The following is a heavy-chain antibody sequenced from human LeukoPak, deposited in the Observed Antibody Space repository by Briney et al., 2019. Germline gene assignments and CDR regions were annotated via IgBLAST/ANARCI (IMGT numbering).Heavy chain of an antibody. Sequence: ASVKVSCKASGYTFTGYYMHWVRQAPGQGLEWMGIIIPSDGSTSYAQKFQGRVTMTRDTSTSTVYMELSSLRSEDTAVYYCARGKVVTMVRGVIITYFDYWGQGTLVTVSS. D-gene: IGHD3-10*01. V-gene: IGHV1-46*01. CDR3: ARGKVVTMVRGVIITYFDY. J-gene: IGHJ4*02. CDR2: IIPSDGST. CDR1: GYTFTGYY.